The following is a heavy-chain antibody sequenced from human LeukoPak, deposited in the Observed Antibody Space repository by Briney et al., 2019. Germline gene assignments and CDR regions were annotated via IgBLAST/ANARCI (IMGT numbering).Heavy chain of an antibody. D-gene: IGHD5/OR15-5a*01. CDR1: GYSISSGYY. J-gene: IGHJ4*02. CDR3: ARDVSEVFDY. V-gene: IGHV4-38-2*02. CDR2: IYHSGST. Sequence: SETLSLTCTVSGYSISSGYYWGWIRQPPGKGLEWIGSIYHSGSTYYNPSLKSRVTISVDTSKNQFSLKLSSVTAADTAMYYCARDVSEVFDYWGQGTLVTVSS.